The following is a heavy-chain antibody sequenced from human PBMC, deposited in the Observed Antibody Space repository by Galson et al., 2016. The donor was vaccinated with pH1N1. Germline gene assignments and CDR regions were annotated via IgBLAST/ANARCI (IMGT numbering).Heavy chain of an antibody. CDR3: ARESLEWLIISGHRVELNWFDS. V-gene: IGHV4-61*02. D-gene: IGHD3-3*01. CDR1: GGSISSDSDY. Sequence: TLSLTCTVSGGSISSDSDYWTWIRQPAGKGLEWIGRVSGTGTTNYNPSLKSRVTISIDTSKNQFSLKMASVTAAGTAVYFCARESLEWLIISGHRVELNWFDSWGQGTLVTVSS. J-gene: IGHJ5*01. CDR2: VSGTGTT.